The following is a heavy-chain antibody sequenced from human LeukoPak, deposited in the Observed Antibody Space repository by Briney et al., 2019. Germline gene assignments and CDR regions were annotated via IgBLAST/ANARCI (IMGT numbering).Heavy chain of an antibody. J-gene: IGHJ4*02. V-gene: IGHV3-15*01. CDR1: GFTFSNAW. D-gene: IGHD3-3*01. Sequence: GGSLRLSCAASGFTFSNAWMSWVRQAPGKGLEWVGRIKSKTDGGTTDYAAPVKGRFTISRDDSKNTLYLQMNSLKTEDAAVYYCTTHHYDFWSGQRVDYWGQGTLVTVSS. CDR2: IKSKTDGGTT. CDR3: TTHHYDFWSGQRVDY.